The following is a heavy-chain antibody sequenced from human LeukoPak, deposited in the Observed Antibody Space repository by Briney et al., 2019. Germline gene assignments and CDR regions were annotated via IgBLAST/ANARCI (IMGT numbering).Heavy chain of an antibody. V-gene: IGHV1-69*01. CDR1: GGTFSSYA. CDR3: ARDPEWFGELFPGYFDY. D-gene: IGHD3-10*01. Sequence: SVKVSCKASGGTFSSYAISWVRQAPGQGLEWMGGIIPIFGTANYAQKFQGRVTITADESTSTAYMELSSLRSEDTAVYYCARDPEWFGELFPGYFDYWGQGTLVTVFS. J-gene: IGHJ4*02. CDR2: IIPIFGTA.